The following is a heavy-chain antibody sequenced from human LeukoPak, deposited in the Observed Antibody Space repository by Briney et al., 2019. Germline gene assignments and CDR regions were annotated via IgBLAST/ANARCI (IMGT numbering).Heavy chain of an antibody. D-gene: IGHD3-22*01. CDR1: GGSISSGSYY. CDR2: IYTSGST. V-gene: IGHV4-61*02. CDR3: AAQYYYDSSGYSYFDY. Sequence: KASETLPLTCTVSGGSISSGSYYWSWIRQPAGQGLEWIGRIYTSGSTNYNPSLKSRVTISVDTSKNQFSLKLSSVTAADTAVYYCAAQYYYDSSGYSYFDYWGQGTLVTVSS. J-gene: IGHJ4*02.